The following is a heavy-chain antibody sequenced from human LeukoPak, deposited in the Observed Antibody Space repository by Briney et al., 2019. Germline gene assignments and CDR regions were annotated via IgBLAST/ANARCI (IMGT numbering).Heavy chain of an antibody. CDR3: ARISYDSSGYYDY. J-gene: IGHJ4*02. CDR1: GFTFSSYA. Sequence: GGSLRLSCAASGFTFSSYAMSWVRQAPGKGLVWVSRIDSDGNITTYADSVKGRFTISRDNAKNTLYLQMNSLRAEDTAVYYCARISYDSSGYYDYWGQGTLVTVFS. CDR2: IDSDGNIT. V-gene: IGHV3-74*01. D-gene: IGHD3-22*01.